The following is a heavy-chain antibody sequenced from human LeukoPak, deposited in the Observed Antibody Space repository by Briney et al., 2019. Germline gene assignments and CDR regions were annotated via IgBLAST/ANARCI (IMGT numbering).Heavy chain of an antibody. V-gene: IGHV3-21*01. D-gene: IGHD2-15*01. J-gene: IGHJ4*02. Sequence: GGSLRLSCAASGFTFGSFTMNWVRQAPGKGLEWVSSISSSSSYISYADSVKGRFTISRDNTKDSLYLQMNSLRAEDTAVYYCARDGGDIVVVVAITKPLDNSGQGTLVTVSS. CDR2: ISSSSSYI. CDR1: GFTFGSFT. CDR3: ARDGGDIVVVVAITKPLDN.